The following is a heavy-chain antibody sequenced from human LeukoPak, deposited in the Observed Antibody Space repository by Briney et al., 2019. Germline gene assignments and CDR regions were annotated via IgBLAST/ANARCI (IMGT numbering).Heavy chain of an antibody. CDR1: GDSVSSNSAT. Sequence: SQTLSLTCVISGDSVSSNSATWNWIRQSPSRGLEWLGRTYYRSKWYNDYAVFVKSRITINPDTSKNQFTLQLNSVTPEDTAVYYCVHYNWNYSPVWGKGTTVTVSS. CDR3: VHYNWNYSPV. D-gene: IGHD1-7*01. J-gene: IGHJ6*04. V-gene: IGHV6-1*01. CDR2: TYYRSKWYN.